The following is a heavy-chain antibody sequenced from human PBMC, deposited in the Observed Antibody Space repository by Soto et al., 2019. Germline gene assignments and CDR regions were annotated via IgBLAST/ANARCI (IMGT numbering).Heavy chain of an antibody. CDR1: GGSFSGYY. CDR2: INHSGST. D-gene: IGHD2-15*01. J-gene: IGHJ5*02. CDR3: ARGGFIVVVVAATENWFDP. Sequence: PSETLSLTCAVYGGSFSGYYWSWIRQPPGKGLEWIGEINHSGSTNYNPSLKSRVTISVDTSKNQFSLKLSSVTAADTAVYYCARGGFIVVVVAATENWFDPWGQGTLVTVSS. V-gene: IGHV4-34*01.